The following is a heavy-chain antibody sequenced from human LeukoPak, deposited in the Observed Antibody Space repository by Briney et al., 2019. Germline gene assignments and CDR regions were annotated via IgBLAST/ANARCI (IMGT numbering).Heavy chain of an antibody. Sequence: ASVKVSCKASGYTFTDYFIHWIRQAPGQGLEWMGWINPKSGGTEYAQKFQGRVTMTTDTSITTPYMELNSLRSDDTAVYYCAREKGGSGTYMADYWGQGNLVTVSS. V-gene: IGHV1-2*02. D-gene: IGHD3-10*01. CDR3: AREKGGSGTYMADY. CDR2: INPKSGGT. J-gene: IGHJ4*02. CDR1: GYTFTDYF.